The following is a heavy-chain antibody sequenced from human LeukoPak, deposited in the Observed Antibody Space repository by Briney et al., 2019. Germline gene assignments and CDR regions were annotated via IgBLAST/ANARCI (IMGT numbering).Heavy chain of an antibody. J-gene: IGHJ4*02. Sequence: PSETLSLTCAVSSFSITSAYYWGWIRQPPGKGLEWIGTIFHSGTSYYNPSLKSRVTISIDTSKNQFSLNLRSVTAADTAVYYCARQDSGWFQIDYWGQGTLVTVSS. V-gene: IGHV4-38-2*01. CDR2: IFHSGTS. CDR3: ARQDSGWFQIDY. D-gene: IGHD6-19*01. CDR1: SFSITSAYY.